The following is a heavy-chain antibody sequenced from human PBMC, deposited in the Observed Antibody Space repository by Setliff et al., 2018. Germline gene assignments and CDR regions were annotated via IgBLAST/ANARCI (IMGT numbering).Heavy chain of an antibody. D-gene: IGHD2-15*01. J-gene: IGHJ4*02. V-gene: IGHV4-38-2*01. CDR3: ARILGYCSGGSCYVPY. Sequence: KTSETLSLTCAVSGYSISSGYYWGWIRQPPGKGLEWIGSIYHSGSTYYNPSLKSRVTISVDTSKNQFSLKLSSVTAADTAMYYCARILGYCSGGSCYVPYWGQGTLVTVSS. CDR2: IYHSGST. CDR1: GYSISSGYY.